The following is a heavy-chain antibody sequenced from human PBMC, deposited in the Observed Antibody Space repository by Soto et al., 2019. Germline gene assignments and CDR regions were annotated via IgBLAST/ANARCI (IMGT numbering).Heavy chain of an antibody. CDR1: GYTFTSYA. CDR3: TRVSLRFLEWLGAFDI. D-gene: IGHD3-3*01. V-gene: IGHV3-49*04. CDR2: IRSKAYGATT. J-gene: IGHJ3*02. Sequence: SCKASGYTFTSYAMSWVRQAPGKGLEWVGFIRSKAYGATTEYAASVKGRFTISRDDSKSIAYLQMSSLKTEDTALYHCTRVSLRFLEWLGAFDIWGQGTMVTVSS.